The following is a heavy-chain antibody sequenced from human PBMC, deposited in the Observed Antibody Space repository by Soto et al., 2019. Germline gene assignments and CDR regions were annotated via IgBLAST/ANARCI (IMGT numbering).Heavy chain of an antibody. CDR1: GGSISSYY. D-gene: IGHD6-13*01. CDR2: IYYSGST. Sequence: QVQLQESGPGLVKPSETLSLTCTVSGGSISSYYWSWIRQPPGKGLEWIGYIYYSGSTNYNPSLKSRVNISVDTSKNQFSLKLSSVTAADTAVYYCARGKGYSSSMRYDYWGQGTLVTVSS. CDR3: ARGKGYSSSMRYDY. V-gene: IGHV4-59*01. J-gene: IGHJ4*02.